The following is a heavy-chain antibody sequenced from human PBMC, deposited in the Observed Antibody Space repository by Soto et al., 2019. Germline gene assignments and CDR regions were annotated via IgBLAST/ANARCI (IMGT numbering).Heavy chain of an antibody. J-gene: IGHJ3*02. V-gene: IGHV6-1*01. CDR2: TYYRSKWYN. Sequence: SQTLSLTCAISGDSVSSNSATWNWIRKSPSRGLEWLGRTYYRSKWYNDYALSVKSRIIINPDTSKNQFSLQLKSVTPEDTAVYYCVRMKPGIAQAEYAFDIWGHGTMVTVS. CDR1: GDSVSSNSAT. D-gene: IGHD6-13*01. CDR3: VRMKPGIAQAEYAFDI.